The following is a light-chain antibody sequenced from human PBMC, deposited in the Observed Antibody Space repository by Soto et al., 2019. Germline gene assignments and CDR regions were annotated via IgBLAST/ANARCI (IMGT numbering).Light chain of an antibody. J-gene: IGKJ5*01. V-gene: IGKV3-15*01. CDR1: QSVGDN. CDR2: GAS. Sequence: EIVMTQSPATLSVSPCERATLSFSASQSVGDNLAWYQQKPGQAPRLLIHGASTRAAGIPARFSGSGSGTEFTLTITGLQSEDFVVYYCQQRSNWPPITFGQGTRLEIK. CDR3: QQRSNWPPIT.